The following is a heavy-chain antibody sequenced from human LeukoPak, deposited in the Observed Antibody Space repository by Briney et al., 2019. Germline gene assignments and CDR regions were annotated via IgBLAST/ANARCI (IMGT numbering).Heavy chain of an antibody. Sequence: GASVKVSCKASGGTFSSYAISWVRQAPGQGLEWMGRIIPILGIANYAQKFQGRVTITADKSTSTAYMELSSLRSEDTAVYYCASYNSSSWYTGAFDIWGQGTMVTVSS. CDR1: GGTFSSYA. CDR2: IIPILGIA. D-gene: IGHD6-13*01. J-gene: IGHJ3*02. V-gene: IGHV1-69*04. CDR3: ASYNSSSWYTGAFDI.